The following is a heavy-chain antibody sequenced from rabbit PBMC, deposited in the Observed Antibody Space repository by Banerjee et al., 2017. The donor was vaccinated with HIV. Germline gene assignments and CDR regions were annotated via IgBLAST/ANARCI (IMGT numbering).Heavy chain of an antibody. J-gene: IGHJ4*01. D-gene: IGHD6-1*01. V-gene: IGHV1S45*01. Sequence: QEQLEESGGDRVKPEGSLTLTCTASGFSFSSTYWICWVRQAPGKGLEWIACIDTGSAGTTYYATWAKGRFTISKTSSTTVTLQMTSLTAADTATYFCARDLGGYGGDGYASDDLWGPGTLVTVS. CDR2: IDTGSAGTT. CDR1: GFSFSSTYW. CDR3: ARDLGGYGGDGYASDDL.